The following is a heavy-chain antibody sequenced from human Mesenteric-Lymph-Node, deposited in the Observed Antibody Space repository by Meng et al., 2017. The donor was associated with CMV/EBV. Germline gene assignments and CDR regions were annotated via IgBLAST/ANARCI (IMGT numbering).Heavy chain of an antibody. D-gene: IGHD6-19*01. J-gene: IGHJ5*02. CDR1: GYTFTSYG. CDR3: ARKAVPGFVWFDP. Sequence: ASVKVSCKASGYTFTSYGISWVRQAPGQGLEWMGWINPNSGGINYAQKFQARVTMTRDTSIGTVYMELSSLTSDDTAVYYCARKAVPGFVWFDPWGQGTLVTVSS. CDR2: INPNSGGI. V-gene: IGHV1-2*02.